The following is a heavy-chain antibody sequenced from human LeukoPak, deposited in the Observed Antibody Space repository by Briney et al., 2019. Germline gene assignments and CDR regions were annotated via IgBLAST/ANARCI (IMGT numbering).Heavy chain of an antibody. D-gene: IGHD6-19*01. CDR1: GGSISSYY. J-gene: IGHJ3*02. Sequence: SETLSLTCTVSGGSISSYYWSWIRRPPGMGLEWIGYIYYSGSTNYNPSLKSRVTISVDTSKNQFSLKLSSVTAADTAVYYCARNVDDSGWYIHDAFDIWGQGTMVTVSS. V-gene: IGHV4-59*01. CDR3: ARNVDDSGWYIHDAFDI. CDR2: IYYSGST.